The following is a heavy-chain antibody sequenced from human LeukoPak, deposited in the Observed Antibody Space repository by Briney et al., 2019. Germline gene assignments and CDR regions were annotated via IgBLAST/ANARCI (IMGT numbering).Heavy chain of an antibody. J-gene: IGHJ4*02. Sequence: PGGSLRLSCVASGLPVSSNCMSWVRQAPGKGLEWVGRIKSKTDGGTTDYAAPVKGRFTNSRDDSKNTLYLQMNNLKTEDTAVYYCTTGPYYDFWSGPSSFDYWGQGTLVTVSS. D-gene: IGHD3-3*01. CDR3: TTGPYYDFWSGPSSFDY. V-gene: IGHV3-15*01. CDR2: IKSKTDGGTT. CDR1: GLPVSSNC.